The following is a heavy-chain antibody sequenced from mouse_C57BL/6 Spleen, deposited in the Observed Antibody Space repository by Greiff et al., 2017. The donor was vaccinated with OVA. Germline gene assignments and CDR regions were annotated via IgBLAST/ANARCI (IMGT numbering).Heavy chain of an antibody. J-gene: IGHJ1*03. Sequence: EVKVEESEGGLVQPGSSMKLSCTASGFTFSDYYMAWVRQVPEKGLEWVANINYDGSSTYYLDSLKSRFIFSRDNAKNILYLRMSSLKSEDTATYYCARATFYYWYFDVWGTGTTVTVSS. CDR1: GFTFSDYY. CDR3: ARATFYYWYFDV. CDR2: INYDGSST. V-gene: IGHV5-16*01.